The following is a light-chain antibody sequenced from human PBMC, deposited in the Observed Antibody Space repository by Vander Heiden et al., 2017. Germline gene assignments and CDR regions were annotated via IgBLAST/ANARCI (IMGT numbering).Light chain of an antibody. V-gene: IGKV3-11*01. CDR3: QQRSNWPPLFT. Sequence: DIVLTQSPATLSLSPGERATLSCRASQSVSSYLAWYQQKPGQAPRLLIYDASNRATGIPARVSGSGSGTDFTLTISSLEPEDFAVYYCQQRSNWPPLFTFGPGTKVDIK. CDR2: DAS. J-gene: IGKJ3*01. CDR1: QSVSSY.